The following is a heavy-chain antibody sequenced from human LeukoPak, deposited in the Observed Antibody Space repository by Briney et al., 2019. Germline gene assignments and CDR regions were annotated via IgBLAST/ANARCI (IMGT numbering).Heavy chain of an antibody. J-gene: IGHJ1*01. V-gene: IGHV4-59*01. Sequence: SETLSLTCTVSGGSISSYYWSWIRQPPGKGLEWIGYIYYSGSTNYNPSLKSRFTISVDTSKNQFSLKLSSVTAADTAVYYCAIFGWPTYYYDSSGSQYFQHWGQGTLVTVS. CDR3: AIFGWPTYYYDSSGSQYFQH. D-gene: IGHD3-22*01. CDR2: IYYSGST. CDR1: GGSISSYY.